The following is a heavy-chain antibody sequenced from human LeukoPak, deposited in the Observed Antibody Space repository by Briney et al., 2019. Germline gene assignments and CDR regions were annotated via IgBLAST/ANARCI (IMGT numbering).Heavy chain of an antibody. V-gene: IGHV3-21*01. J-gene: IGHJ5*02. Sequence: GGSLRLSCAASGFTFSSYTKNWVRQAPGKGLEWVSSISSDSNYIYYADSVKGRFTISRDNAWNSLYLQMNSLRAEDTAVYYCARKENILTGYYDHWGQGTLVTVSS. CDR2: ISSDSNYI. D-gene: IGHD3-9*01. CDR3: ARKENILTGYYDH. CDR1: GFTFSSYT.